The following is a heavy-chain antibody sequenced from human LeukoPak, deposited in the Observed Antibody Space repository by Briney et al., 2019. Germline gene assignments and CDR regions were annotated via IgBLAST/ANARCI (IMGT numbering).Heavy chain of an antibody. CDR2: INPNTGDT. CDR1: GYTFIGYY. V-gene: IGHV1-2*02. CDR3: ASTVTTSSFYDSSGYLAPPDY. J-gene: IGHJ4*02. Sequence: ASVKVSCKASGYTFIGYYIHWVRQAPGQGLEWMGWINPNTGDTNSAQNFQGRVTMTRDTSISTAYMELSRLRSDDTAVYYCASTVTTSSFYDSSGYLAPPDYWGQGTLVTVSS. D-gene: IGHD3-22*01.